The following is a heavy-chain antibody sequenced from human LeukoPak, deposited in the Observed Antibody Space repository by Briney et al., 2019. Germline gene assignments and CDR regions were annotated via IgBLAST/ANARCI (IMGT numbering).Heavy chain of an antibody. CDR3: ARDRRTAMVTGWFDP. CDR1: GGSISSSSYY. CDR2: IYYSGST. J-gene: IGHJ5*02. V-gene: IGHV4-39*07. D-gene: IGHD5-18*01. Sequence: PSETLSLTCTVSGGSISSSSYYWGWIRQPPGKGLEWIGSIYYSGSTYYNPSLKSRVTISVDTSKNQFSLKLSSVTAADTAVYYCARDRRTAMVTGWFDPWGQGTLVTVSS.